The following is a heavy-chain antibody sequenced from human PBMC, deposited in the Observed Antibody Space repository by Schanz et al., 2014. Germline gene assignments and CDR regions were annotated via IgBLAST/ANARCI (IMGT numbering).Heavy chain of an antibody. V-gene: IGHV3-53*01. CDR1: GFTVNTNY. CDR3: ARDGGRDGYNLAFDV. D-gene: IGHD5-12*01. Sequence: EVQLVESGGGLIQPGGSLRLSCAVSGFTVNTNYMSWVRQAPGKGLEWISSMYINSGSTQYADSVKGRFIISRDSSKNPLSLQMNTLRAEDTAVYICARDGGRDGYNLAFDVWGQGTLVTVS. CDR2: MYINSGST. J-gene: IGHJ3*01.